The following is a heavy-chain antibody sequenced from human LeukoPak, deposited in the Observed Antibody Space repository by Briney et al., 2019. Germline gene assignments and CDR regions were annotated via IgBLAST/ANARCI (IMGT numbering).Heavy chain of an antibody. J-gene: IGHJ6*03. CDR1: GGSISSNNYY. CDR3: ARQFYYYYYMDV. CDR2: IYYSGSS. Sequence: SETLSLTCTVSGGSISSNNYYWGWIRQPPGKGLEWIGSIYYSGSSYYNPSLKSRVTIPVDTSKNQFSLKLSSVTAADTAVYYCARQFYYYYYMDVWGKGTTVTVSS. V-gene: IGHV4-39*01.